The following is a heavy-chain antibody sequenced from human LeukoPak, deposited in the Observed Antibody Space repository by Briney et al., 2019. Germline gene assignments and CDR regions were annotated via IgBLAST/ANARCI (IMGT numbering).Heavy chain of an antibody. Sequence: GGSLRLSCAASGFTFSSSWMYWVRQAPGKELVWVSRINSDESITTYADSVKGRFTISRDNAKNTLYLQMNSLRAEDTAVYYCARGLVPGFLDYWGQGTPVTVSS. CDR2: INSDESIT. V-gene: IGHV3-74*01. CDR3: ARGLVPGFLDY. CDR1: GFTFSSSW. D-gene: IGHD4-11*01. J-gene: IGHJ4*02.